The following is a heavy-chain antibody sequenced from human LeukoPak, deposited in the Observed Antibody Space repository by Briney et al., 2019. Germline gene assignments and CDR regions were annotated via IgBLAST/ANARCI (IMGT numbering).Heavy chain of an antibody. CDR3: ARQEARGYSYEGLDY. J-gene: IGHJ4*02. CDR2: ISYHSKRK. Sequence: GGSLRLSCVASGFSFSGYPVHWLRQSTGKALEWVALISYHSKRKDVADSVKGRLTIDKDNSKNTVYLQMNSLKPDDTARYFCARQEARGYSYEGLDYWGQGNLVTVSS. CDR1: GFSFSGYP. V-gene: IGHV3-30*04. D-gene: IGHD3-22*01.